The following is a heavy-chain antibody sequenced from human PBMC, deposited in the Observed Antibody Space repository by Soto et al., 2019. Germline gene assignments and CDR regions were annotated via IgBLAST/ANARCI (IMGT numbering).Heavy chain of an antibody. J-gene: IGHJ6*04. Sequence: GGSLRLSCAASGFTFSSYSMNWVRQAPGKGLEWVSSISSSSSYIYYADSVKGRFTISRDNAKNSLYLQMNSLRAEDTAVYYCARDHFGRGSNRAHVWGKGTTVTVAS. CDR1: GFTFSSYS. V-gene: IGHV3-21*01. CDR3: ARDHFGRGSNRAHV. D-gene: IGHD6-13*01. CDR2: ISSSSSYI.